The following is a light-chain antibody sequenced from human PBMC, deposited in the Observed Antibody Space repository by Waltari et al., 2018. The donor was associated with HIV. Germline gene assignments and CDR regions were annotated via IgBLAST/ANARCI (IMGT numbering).Light chain of an antibody. J-gene: IGKJ4*01. CDR2: GAS. Sequence: EVVLTQSPGTLSLSPGERAPLSCRASQAVNIYLAWYQQKSGQAPRLLMFGASARAAGIPERFTGSGSGTDFTLTITRLEPEDFAVYYCQQYGSPPLTFGGGTKVEIK. V-gene: IGKV3-20*01. CDR3: QQYGSPPLT. CDR1: QAVNIY.